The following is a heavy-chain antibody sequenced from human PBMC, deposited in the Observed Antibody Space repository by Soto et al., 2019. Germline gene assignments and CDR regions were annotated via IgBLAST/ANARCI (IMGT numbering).Heavy chain of an antibody. CDR3: ARKTDGSGTHPRAFYFDY. D-gene: IGHD3-10*01. Sequence: QVQLAQSGAEVKKPGASVKVSCKASGYTFTGYYIHWVRQAPGQGLEWMGWINPNSGDTNSAQKFQGRVTMTRDTSISTAYMELSSLRSDDTAVYYCARKTDGSGTHPRAFYFDYWGQGTLVTLSS. CDR2: INPNSGDT. CDR1: GYTFTGYY. J-gene: IGHJ4*02. V-gene: IGHV1-2*02.